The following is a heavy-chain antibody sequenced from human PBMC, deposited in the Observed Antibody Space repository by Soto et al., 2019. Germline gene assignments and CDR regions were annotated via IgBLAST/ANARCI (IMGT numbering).Heavy chain of an antibody. CDR3: TRYEMATTIEPGHFDY. CDR1: GFTFGDYA. V-gene: IGHV3-49*03. D-gene: IGHD5-12*01. J-gene: IGHJ4*02. Sequence: GGSLRLSCTASGFTFGDYAMSWFRQAPGKGLEWVGFIRSKAYGGTTEYAASVKGRFTISRDDSKSIAYLQMNSLKTEDTAVYYCTRYEMATTIEPGHFDYWGQGTLVTVSS. CDR2: IRSKAYGGTT.